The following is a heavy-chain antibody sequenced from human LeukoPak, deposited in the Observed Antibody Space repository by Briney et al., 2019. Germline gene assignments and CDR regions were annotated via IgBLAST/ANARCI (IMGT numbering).Heavy chain of an antibody. V-gene: IGHV3-23*01. CDR2: ISGSGGNT. CDR1: GFTFSSYA. Sequence: PGGSLRLSCAASGFTFSSYAMRWVRHAPGKGREWVSAISGSGGNTYYADSVKGRFTISRDNSKNTLYLQMNSLRAEDTAVYYCASSPYSSGWYLLDYWGQGTLVTVLS. CDR3: ASSPYSSGWYLLDY. D-gene: IGHD6-19*01. J-gene: IGHJ4*02.